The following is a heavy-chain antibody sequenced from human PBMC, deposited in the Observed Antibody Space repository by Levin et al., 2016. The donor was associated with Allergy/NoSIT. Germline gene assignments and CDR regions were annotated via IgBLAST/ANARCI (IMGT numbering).Heavy chain of an antibody. CDR3: ARDGVSFDGENVFVEY. CDR2: ISRGSAYR. D-gene: IGHD3-3*01. V-gene: IGHV3-21*01. J-gene: IGHJ4*02. Sequence: WIRQPPGKGLEWVSSISRGSAYRFYADSLVGRFTIYRDNAKNALYLQMNSLTVEDTAIYYCARDGVSFDGENVFVEYWGQGTQVTVSS.